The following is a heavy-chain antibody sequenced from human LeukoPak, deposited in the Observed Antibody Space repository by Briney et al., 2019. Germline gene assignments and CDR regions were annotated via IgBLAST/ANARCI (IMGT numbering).Heavy chain of an antibody. CDR3: VRVNWVHYSGMDV. J-gene: IGHJ6*02. CDR2: IGTTGDT. Sequence: GGSLRLSCAASGFAFSNYDFHWVRQVTGKRLEWVSGIGTTGDTYYPASVKGRFTISRENAWNSLYLQMNSLRAGDTAVYYCVRVNWVHYSGMDVWGQGTTVTVSS. D-gene: IGHD3-16*01. CDR1: GFAFSNYD. V-gene: IGHV3-13*01.